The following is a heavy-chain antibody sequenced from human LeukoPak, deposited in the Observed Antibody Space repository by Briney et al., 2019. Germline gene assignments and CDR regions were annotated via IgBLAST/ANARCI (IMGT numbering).Heavy chain of an antibody. CDR1: RYTFTGYY. CDR3: ASGEYYYDSSGYYGY. J-gene: IGHJ4*02. CDR2: INPNSGGT. V-gene: IGHV1-2*02. Sequence: ASVKVSCKASRYTFTGYYMHWVRQAPGQGLEWMGWINPNSGGTNYAQKFQGRVTMTRDTSISTAYMELSSLRSEDTAVYYCASGEYYYDSSGYYGYWGQGTLVTVSS. D-gene: IGHD3-22*01.